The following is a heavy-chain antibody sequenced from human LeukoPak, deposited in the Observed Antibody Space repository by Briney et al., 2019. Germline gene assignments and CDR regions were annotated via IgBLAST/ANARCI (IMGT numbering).Heavy chain of an antibody. V-gene: IGHV1-69*05. J-gene: IGHJ4*02. D-gene: IGHD4-17*01. CDR1: GGTFSSYA. CDR2: IIPIFGTA. Sequence: SVKVSCKASGGTFSSYAISWVRQAPGQGLEWMGRIIPIFGTANYAQKFQGRVTIPTDESTSTAYMELSSLRSEHTAVYYCARLDYGDYEDSYWGQGTLVTVSS. CDR3: ARLDYGDYEDSY.